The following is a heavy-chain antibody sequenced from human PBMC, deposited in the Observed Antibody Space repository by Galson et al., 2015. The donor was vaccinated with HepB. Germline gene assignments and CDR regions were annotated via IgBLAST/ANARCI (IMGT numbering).Heavy chain of an antibody. CDR1: GYSFTIYY. CDR2: VSTGNGNT. Sequence: SVKVSCKASGYSFTIYYIHWVRQAPGQRLEWMGRVSTGNGNTKYSQKFQDRVTLTRDTSATTAYMELSSLESEDTAVYYCARGGQWRQFYYFDYWGRGTLVTVSS. D-gene: IGHD5-24*01. V-gene: IGHV1-3*04. CDR3: ARGGQWRQFYYFDY. J-gene: IGHJ4*02.